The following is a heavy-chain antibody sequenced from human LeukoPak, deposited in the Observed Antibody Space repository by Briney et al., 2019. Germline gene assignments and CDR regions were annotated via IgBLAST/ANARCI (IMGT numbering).Heavy chain of an antibody. V-gene: IGHV1-2*02. J-gene: IGHJ5*02. Sequence: ASVKVSCKASGGTFSSYAISWVRQAPGQGLELMGGINPNSGGTNYAQKFQGRVTMTRDTSISTAYMELSRLRSDDTAEYYCAREEGYQLPDPNWFDPWGQGTLVTVSS. D-gene: IGHD2-2*01. CDR2: INPNSGGT. CDR3: AREEGYQLPDPNWFDP. CDR1: GGTFSSYA.